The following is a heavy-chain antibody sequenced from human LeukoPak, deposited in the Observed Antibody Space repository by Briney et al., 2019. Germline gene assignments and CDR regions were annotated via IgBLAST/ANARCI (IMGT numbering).Heavy chain of an antibody. CDR2: ISGGSRTI. D-gene: IGHD6-19*01. CDR1: GFTFSDYY. CDR3: ASQAVAGNY. V-gene: IGHV3-11*01. Sequence: GGSLRLSCAASGFTFSDYYMNWIRQAPGKGLEWVSSISGGSRTINYADSVKGRFTTSRDNAKNSLYLQVNSLRAEDTAVYYCASQAVAGNYWGQGTLVTVSS. J-gene: IGHJ4*02.